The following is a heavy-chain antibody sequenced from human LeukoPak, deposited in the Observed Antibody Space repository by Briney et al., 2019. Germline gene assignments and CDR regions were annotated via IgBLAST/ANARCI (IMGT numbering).Heavy chain of an antibody. J-gene: IGHJ6*03. V-gene: IGHV4-4*07. CDR2: IYTSGST. Sequence: SETLSLTCTVSGGSISSYYWSWIRQPAGKGLEWIGRIYTSGSTNYNPSLKSRVTISVDKSKNQFSLKLSSVTAADTAVYYCARVITIFGVATPYYYYYMDVWGKGTTVTVSS. CDR3: ARVITIFGVATPYYYYYMDV. CDR1: GGSISSYY. D-gene: IGHD3-3*01.